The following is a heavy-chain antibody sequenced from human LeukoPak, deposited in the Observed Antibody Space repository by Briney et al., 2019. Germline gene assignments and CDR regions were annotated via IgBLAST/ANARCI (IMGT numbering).Heavy chain of an antibody. CDR1: GFTFSSYG. CDR3: AREPSYYYDSSGYYLDY. V-gene: IGHV3-33*01. J-gene: IGHJ4*02. CDR2: IWYDGSNK. D-gene: IGHD3-22*01. Sequence: GRSLRLSCAASGFTFSSYGMHWVRQAPGKGLEWVAVIWYDGSNKYYADSVKGRFTISRDNSKNTLYLQMNSLRAEDTAVYYCAREPSYYYDSSGYYLDYWGQGTLVTVSS.